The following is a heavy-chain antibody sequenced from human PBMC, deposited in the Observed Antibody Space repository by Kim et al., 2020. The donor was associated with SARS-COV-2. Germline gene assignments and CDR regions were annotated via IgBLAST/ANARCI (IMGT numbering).Heavy chain of an antibody. CDR2: ISSSSSYI. CDR3: ARDRMVRGIWGGMDV. D-gene: IGHD3-10*01. Sequence: GGSLRLSCAASGFTFSSYSMNWVRQAPGKGLEWVSSISSSSSYIYYADSVKGRFTISRDNAKNSLYLQMNSLRAEDTAVYYCARDRMVRGIWGGMDVWGQGTTVTVSS. J-gene: IGHJ6*02. V-gene: IGHV3-21*01. CDR1: GFTFSSYS.